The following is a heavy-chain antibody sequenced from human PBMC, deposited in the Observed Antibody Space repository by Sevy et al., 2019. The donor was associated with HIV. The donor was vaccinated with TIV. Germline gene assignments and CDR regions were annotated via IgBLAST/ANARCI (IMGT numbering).Heavy chain of an antibody. CDR1: GFTFSSHA. J-gene: IGHJ4*02. D-gene: IGHD3-10*01. CDR2: ISGSGGST. Sequence: GGSLRLSCAASGFTFSSHAMSWVRQAPGKGLEWVSAISGSGGSTYYADSVKGRFTISRDNSKNTLYLQMNSLRAEDTAVYYCAGRGSGTSPRPFDYWGQGTLVTVSS. V-gene: IGHV3-23*01. CDR3: AGRGSGTSPRPFDY.